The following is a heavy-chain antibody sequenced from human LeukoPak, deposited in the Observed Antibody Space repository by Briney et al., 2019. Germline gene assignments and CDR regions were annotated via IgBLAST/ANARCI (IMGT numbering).Heavy chain of an antibody. V-gene: IGHV1-18*01. J-gene: IGHJ4*02. CDR1: GYTFTNYG. CDR3: ARTCSGASCYVIY. D-gene: IGHD2-15*01. Sequence: ASVTVSCKASGYTFTNYGITWVRQAPGQGLERMGWISGYNGNTNYAQKLQGRVTMTTETSTSTAYMELRSLRSDDTAIYYCARTCSGASCYVIYWGQGTLLTVSS. CDR2: ISGYNGNT.